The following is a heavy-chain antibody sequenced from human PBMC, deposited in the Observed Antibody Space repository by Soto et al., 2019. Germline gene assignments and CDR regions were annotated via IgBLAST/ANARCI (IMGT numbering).Heavy chain of an antibody. CDR2: ITWNSGKI. J-gene: IGHJ4*01. Sequence: QPGGSLRLSCTASGLTFDDYAMHWVRQGPGRGLEWVSGITWNSGKIAYADSVKGRFTIARDDDNNSLYLQMNSLRPEDTALYYCVKDSYADFHRVLSTAEYFFDYWGHGTLVTVSS. D-gene: IGHD2-15*01. CDR1: GLTFDDYA. CDR3: VKDSYADFHRVLSTAEYFFDY. V-gene: IGHV3-9*01.